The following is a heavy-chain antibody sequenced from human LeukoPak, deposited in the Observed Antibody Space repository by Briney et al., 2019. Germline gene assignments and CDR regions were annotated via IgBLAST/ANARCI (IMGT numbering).Heavy chain of an antibody. J-gene: IGHJ5*02. Sequence: GGSLRLSCAASGFIVSDFDMNWVRQATGKGLEWVSYLSTSGSYIHYAESVKGRFTISRDAGNNSLYLQLDSLTVEDTAVYFCARGNYDFAYDPWGQGTLVTVSS. CDR2: LSTSGSYI. CDR1: GFIVSDFD. CDR3: ARGNYDFAYDP. V-gene: IGHV3-21*01. D-gene: IGHD3-3*01.